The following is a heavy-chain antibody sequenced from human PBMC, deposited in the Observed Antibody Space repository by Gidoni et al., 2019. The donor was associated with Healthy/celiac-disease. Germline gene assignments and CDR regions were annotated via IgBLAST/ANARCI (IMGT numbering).Heavy chain of an antibody. Sequence: QVQLQQWGAGLLKPSETLSLTCAVYGGSVSGYYWSWIRQPPGKGLAWIGEINHSGSPNYHPSLKSRVTISVDTSKNQFSLKLSSVTAADTAVYYCARRGIAARDRYFDLWGRGTLVTVSS. CDR1: GGSVSGYY. CDR2: INHSGSP. CDR3: ARRGIAARDRYFDL. D-gene: IGHD6-6*01. V-gene: IGHV4-34*01. J-gene: IGHJ2*01.